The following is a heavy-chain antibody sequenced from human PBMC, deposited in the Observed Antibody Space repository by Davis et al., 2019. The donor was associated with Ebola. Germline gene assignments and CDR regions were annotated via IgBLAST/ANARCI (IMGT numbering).Heavy chain of an antibody. CDR1: GFTFSDYY. CDR3: ACYVLG. CDR2: ISSSSSYT. D-gene: IGHD2-8*01. J-gene: IGHJ4*02. Sequence: GESLKISCAASGFTFSDYYMSWIRQAPGKGLEWVSYISSSSSYTNYADSVKGRFTISRDNAKNTLYLQVNSLRVEDTAVYYCACYVLGWGQGTLVTVSS. V-gene: IGHV3-11*06.